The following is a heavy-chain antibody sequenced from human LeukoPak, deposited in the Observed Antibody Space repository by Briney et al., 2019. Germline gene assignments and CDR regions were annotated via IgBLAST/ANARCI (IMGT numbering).Heavy chain of an antibody. CDR1: GYSFTSYW. CDR3: ARFGYCSGGSCPPPPYYYYYGMDV. J-gene: IGHJ6*02. CDR2: IYPGDSDT. D-gene: IGHD2-15*01. V-gene: IGHV5-51*01. Sequence: GESLKISCKGSGYSFTSYWIGWVRQMPGKGLEWMGIIYPGDSDTRYSPSFQGQVTISADKSISTAYLQWSSLKASDTPMYYCARFGYCSGGSCPPPPYYYYYGMDVWGQGTTVTVSS.